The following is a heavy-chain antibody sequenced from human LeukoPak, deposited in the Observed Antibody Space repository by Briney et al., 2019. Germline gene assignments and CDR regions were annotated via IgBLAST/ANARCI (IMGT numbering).Heavy chain of an antibody. V-gene: IGHV3-15*01. Sequence: GGSLRLSCAASGFTLRDAGMSWVRQAPGKGLEWVGRIKSKTDGGTTGYAAPVKGRFTISRDDSKNTLYLQMNSLRAEDTAVYYCAKGRSSIAGGIGYFDYWGQGTLVTVSS. CDR3: AKGRSSIAGGIGYFDY. CDR1: GFTLRDAG. D-gene: IGHD6-6*01. CDR2: IKSKTDGGTT. J-gene: IGHJ4*02.